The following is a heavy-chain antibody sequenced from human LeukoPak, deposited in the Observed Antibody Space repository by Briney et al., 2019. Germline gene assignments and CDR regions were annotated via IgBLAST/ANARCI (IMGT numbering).Heavy chain of an antibody. J-gene: IGHJ5*01. V-gene: IGHV4-30-2*01. CDR1: GGAITSGGYS. CDR3: ARSRQASGLFNS. D-gene: IGHD3-10*01. Sequence: PSQTLSLTCTVSGGAITSGGYSWNWIRQPPGKGLEWIGCIYDRGPAYYNPSLKSRFTISVDRPKNQFFLNVTSLTAADTAVYYCARSRQASGLFNSWGQGTLVVVSS. CDR2: IYDRGPA.